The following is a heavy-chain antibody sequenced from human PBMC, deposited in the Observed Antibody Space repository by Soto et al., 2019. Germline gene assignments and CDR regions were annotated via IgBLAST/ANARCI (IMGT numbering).Heavy chain of an antibody. Sequence: QLQLQESGPGLVKPSETLSLTYTVSGGSISSSSYYWGWIRQPPGKGLEWIGSIYYSGSTYYNPSLKSRVTISVDTSKNQLSLKLSSVTAADTAVYYCASSRYYYDSSGYYAEGFDYWGQGTLVTVSS. V-gene: IGHV4-39*01. J-gene: IGHJ4*02. CDR3: ASSRYYYDSSGYYAEGFDY. CDR2: IYYSGST. D-gene: IGHD3-22*01. CDR1: GGSISSSSYY.